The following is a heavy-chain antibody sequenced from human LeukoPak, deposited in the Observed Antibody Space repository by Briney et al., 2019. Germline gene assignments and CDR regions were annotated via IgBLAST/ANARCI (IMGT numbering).Heavy chain of an antibody. J-gene: IGHJ6*03. CDR3: ARGSGSYYYYYMDV. CDR1: GFTFDDYG. CDR2: INWNGGST. V-gene: IGHV3-20*04. Sequence: PGGSLRLSCAASGFTFDDYGMSWVRQAPGKGLEWVSGINWNGGSTGYADSVKGRFTISRDNAKNSLYLQMNSLRAEDTALYYCARGSGSYYYYYMDVWGKGTTVTVSS. D-gene: IGHD3-22*01.